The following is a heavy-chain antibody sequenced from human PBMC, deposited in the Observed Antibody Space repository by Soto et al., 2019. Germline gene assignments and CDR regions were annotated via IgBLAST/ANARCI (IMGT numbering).Heavy chain of an antibody. CDR3: TSSKQLDYYYGMDV. Sequence: GGSLRLSCTASGFTFGDYAMSWVRQAPGKGLEWVGFIRSKAYGGTTEYAASVKGRFTISRDDSKSIAYLQMNSLKTEDTAVYYCTSSKQLDYYYGMDVWGQGTTVTVSS. CDR1: GFTFGDYA. CDR2: IRSKAYGGTT. J-gene: IGHJ6*02. D-gene: IGHD6-13*01. V-gene: IGHV3-49*04.